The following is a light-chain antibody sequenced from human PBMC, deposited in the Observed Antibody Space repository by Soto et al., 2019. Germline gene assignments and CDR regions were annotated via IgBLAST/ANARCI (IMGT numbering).Light chain of an antibody. Sequence: EIVLTQSPATLSLSPGERATLSCRASQSVSSYLGWYQQKPGQAPRLLIFDASNRATGIPARFSGSGSGTDFTLTISSLESEDFAVYYCQQRSDWLWTFGQGTKVEI. CDR3: QQRSDWLWT. J-gene: IGKJ1*01. V-gene: IGKV3-11*01. CDR1: QSVSSY. CDR2: DAS.